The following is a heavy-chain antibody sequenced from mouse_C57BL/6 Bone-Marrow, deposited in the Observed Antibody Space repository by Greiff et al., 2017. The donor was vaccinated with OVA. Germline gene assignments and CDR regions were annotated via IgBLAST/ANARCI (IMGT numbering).Heavy chain of an antibody. CDR3: VRQLYDYGAMDY. J-gene: IGHJ4*01. V-gene: IGHV10-1*01. CDR1: GFSFNTYA. Sequence: EGGLVQPKGSLKLSCAASGFSFNTYAMNWVRQAPGKGLEWVARIRSKSNNYATYYADSVKDRFTISIDDTESMLYLQMNNLKTEDTAMYYGVRQLYDYGAMDYWGQGTSVTVSS. CDR2: IRSKSNNYAT. D-gene: IGHD2-3*01.